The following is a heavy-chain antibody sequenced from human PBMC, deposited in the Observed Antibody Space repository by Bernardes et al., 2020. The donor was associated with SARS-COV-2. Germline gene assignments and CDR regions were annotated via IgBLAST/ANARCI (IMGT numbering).Heavy chain of an antibody. CDR2: ISSSSSYI. CDR3: ASGGIGWEPLGY. Sequence: GGSLRLSCAASGFTFSSYSMNWVRQAPGKGLEWVSSISSSSSYIYYADSVKGRFTISRDNAKNSLYLQMNSLRAEDTAVYYCASGGIGWEPLGYWGQGTLVTVSS. J-gene: IGHJ4*02. D-gene: IGHD1-26*01. CDR1: GFTFSSYS. V-gene: IGHV3-21*01.